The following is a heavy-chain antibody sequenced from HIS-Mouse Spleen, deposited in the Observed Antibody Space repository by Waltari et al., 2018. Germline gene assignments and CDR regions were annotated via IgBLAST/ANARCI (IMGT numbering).Heavy chain of an antibody. D-gene: IGHD2-15*01. CDR1: GCSISSSSYY. CDR2: IYYSGST. J-gene: IGHJ5*02. Sequence: QLQLQESGPGLVKPSETLSLTCTVSGCSISSSSYYWGWIRQPPGKGLEWIGSIYYSGSTYYNPSLKSRVTISVDTSKNQFSLKLSSVTAADTAVYYCARDSDVVVVAATFPWFDPWGQGTLVTVSS. CDR3: ARDSDVVVVAATFPWFDP. V-gene: IGHV4-39*07.